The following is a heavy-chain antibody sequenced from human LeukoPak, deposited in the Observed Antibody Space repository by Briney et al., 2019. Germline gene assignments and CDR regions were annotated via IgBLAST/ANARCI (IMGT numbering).Heavy chain of an antibody. CDR2: IIPILGIA. Sequence: SVKVSCKASGGTFSSYAISWVRQAPGQGLEWMGRIIPILGIANYAQKFQGRVTITADKSTSTAYMELSSLRSEDTAVYYCARGERGWSTSGAFDIWGQGTMVTVSS. V-gene: IGHV1-69*04. J-gene: IGHJ3*02. D-gene: IGHD6-19*01. CDR1: GGTFSSYA. CDR3: ARGERGWSTSGAFDI.